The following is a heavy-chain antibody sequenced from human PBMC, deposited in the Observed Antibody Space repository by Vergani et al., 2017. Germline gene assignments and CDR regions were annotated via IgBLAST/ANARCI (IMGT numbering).Heavy chain of an antibody. CDR2: IKEDGSEK. V-gene: IGHV3-7*01. J-gene: IGHJ4*01. Sequence: EVQLVESGGGLVQPGGSLRLSCAASGFIFSSYWMHWVRQAPGKGLEWVAAIKEDGSEKQYVDSVKGRFTISRDNAKKSLYLQMNILRVEDTGVYYCTRSECSGTTCYGHYFDLWGHGILVTVSS. CDR3: TRSECSGTTCYGHYFDL. D-gene: IGHD2-15*01. CDR1: GFIFSSYW.